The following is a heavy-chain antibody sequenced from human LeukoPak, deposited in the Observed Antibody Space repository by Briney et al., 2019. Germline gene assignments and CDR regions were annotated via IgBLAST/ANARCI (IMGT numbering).Heavy chain of an antibody. CDR3: ARRPYYYDSLDY. V-gene: IGHV3-23*01. Sequence: GGPLRLSCAPSGFTFSSYAMSWVRQAPGKGLEWVSAISGCGGSTYYADSVKGRFTISRDNSKNTLYLQMNSLRAEDTAVYYCARRPYYYDSLDYWGQGTLVTVSS. J-gene: IGHJ4*02. CDR2: ISGCGGST. D-gene: IGHD3-22*01. CDR1: GFTFSSYA.